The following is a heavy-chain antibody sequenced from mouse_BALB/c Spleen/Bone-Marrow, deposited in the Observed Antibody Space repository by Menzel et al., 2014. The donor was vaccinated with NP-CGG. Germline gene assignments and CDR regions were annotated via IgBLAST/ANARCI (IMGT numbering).Heavy chain of an antibody. CDR1: GFSLISYG. CDR2: IWPGGST. Sequence: VKLVESGPGLAESSQSLSISCTVSGFSLISYGVHWIRQRPGKGLEWLGVIWPGGSTNYNSALMSRLSISKDNSKSQVFLKMNRLQSDDTAMYYCARDLYYDYDVGAMDYWGQGTSVTVSS. D-gene: IGHD2-4*01. J-gene: IGHJ4*01. V-gene: IGHV2-9*02. CDR3: ARDLYYDYDVGAMDY.